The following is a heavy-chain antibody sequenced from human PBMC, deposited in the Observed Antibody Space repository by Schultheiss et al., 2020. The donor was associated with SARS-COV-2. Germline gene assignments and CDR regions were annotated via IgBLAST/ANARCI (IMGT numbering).Heavy chain of an antibody. V-gene: IGHV3-33*01. J-gene: IGHJ6*02. CDR1: GLTFSSYG. CDR3: ARGRVGQWMVRGSMDV. CDR2: IWYDGSNK. Sequence: GGSLRLSCAASGLTFSSYGMHWVRQAPGKGLEWVAVIWYDGSNKYYADSVKGRFTISRDNAKNSLYLQMNSLRDEDTAVYYCARGRVGQWMVRGSMDVWGQGTTVTVSS. D-gene: IGHD3-10*01.